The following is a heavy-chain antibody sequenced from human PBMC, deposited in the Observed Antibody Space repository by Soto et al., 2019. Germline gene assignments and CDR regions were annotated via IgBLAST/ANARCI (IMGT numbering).Heavy chain of an antibody. J-gene: IGHJ5*02. D-gene: IGHD6-13*01. CDR3: ARQFAAIAAAGTLNWFDP. Sequence: PGKGLEWSGYIYYSGSTNYSPSLKSRVTISVDTSKNQFSLKLSSVTAADTAVYYCARQFAAIAAAGTLNWFDPSGQGTLVSVSS. V-gene: IGHV4-59*08. CDR2: IYYSGST.